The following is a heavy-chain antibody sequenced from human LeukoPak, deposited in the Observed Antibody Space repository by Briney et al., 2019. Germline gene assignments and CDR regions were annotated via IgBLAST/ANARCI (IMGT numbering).Heavy chain of an antibody. V-gene: IGHV3-11*01. CDR2: ITNSGSTI. J-gene: IGHJ6*02. D-gene: IGHD3-9*01. CDR1: GFTFSDYN. CDR3: ARSIGLTGGGVDV. Sequence: GGSLRLSCAASGFTFSDYNMNWLRQAPGKGLEWVSYITNSGSTIRYADSVKGRFTISRDNAKNSLYLQMNSLRAGDTAVYYCARSIGLTGGGVDVWGQGTTVTVSS.